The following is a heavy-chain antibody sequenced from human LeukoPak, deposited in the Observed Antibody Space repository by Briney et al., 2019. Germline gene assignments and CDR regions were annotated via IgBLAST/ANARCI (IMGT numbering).Heavy chain of an antibody. CDR3: ARVHITGTTFYFDY. J-gene: IGHJ4*02. CDR1: GGSISSGSYY. V-gene: IGHV4-61*02. CDR2: IYTSGST. D-gene: IGHD1-7*01. Sequence: SQTLSLTCTVSGGSISSGSYYWSWIRQPAGTGLEWIGCIYTSGSTNYNPSLKSRVTISVDTSKNQFSLKLSSVTAADTAVYYCARVHITGTTFYFDYWGQGTLVTVSS.